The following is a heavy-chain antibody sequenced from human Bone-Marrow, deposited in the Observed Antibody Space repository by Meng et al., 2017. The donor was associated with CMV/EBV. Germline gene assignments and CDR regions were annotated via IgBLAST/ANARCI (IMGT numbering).Heavy chain of an antibody. V-gene: IGHV1-18*01. Sequence: ASVKVSCKASGYIFTTYGISWVRQAPGQGLEWMGWISAYNGNTNYAQKFQGRVTMATDTSTSTAYMELRSLRSDDTAVYYCARDRPAQWVRDFDYWGQGTLVTVSS. CDR1: GYIFTTYG. CDR3: ARDRPAQWVRDFDY. D-gene: IGHD2-2*01. J-gene: IGHJ4*02. CDR2: ISAYNGNT.